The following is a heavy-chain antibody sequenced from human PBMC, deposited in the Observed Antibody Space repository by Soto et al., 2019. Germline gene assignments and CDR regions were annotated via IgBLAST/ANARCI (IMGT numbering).Heavy chain of an antibody. CDR2: INWTSGTV. D-gene: IGHD6-19*01. J-gene: IGHJ4*02. Sequence: EVQLVESGGGWVQPGRSLRLSCAASGFTFDDYAMHWVRQAPGKGLEWVSGINWTSGTVGYADCVKGRFTISRDNAKNALHLQMNSLRPDDTALYYCAKGLRSGWYEGFDYWGQGTLVTVSS. V-gene: IGHV3-9*01. CDR1: GFTFDDYA. CDR3: AKGLRSGWYEGFDY.